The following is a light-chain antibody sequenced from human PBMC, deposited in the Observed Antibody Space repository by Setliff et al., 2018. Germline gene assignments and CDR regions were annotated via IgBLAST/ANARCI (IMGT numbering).Light chain of an antibody. CDR1: SSNIGGNT. V-gene: IGLV1-44*01. CDR2: SNN. CDR3: AAWDDSLTGSDV. J-gene: IGLJ1*01. Sequence: VLTQPPSTSGTPGQRVTISCSGSSSNIGGNTVNWYQQLPGTAPRLLIFSNNDRPSGVSNRFTGSKSGTSASLTISGLQSEDEGDYYCAAWDDSLTGSDVFGTGTKVTVL.